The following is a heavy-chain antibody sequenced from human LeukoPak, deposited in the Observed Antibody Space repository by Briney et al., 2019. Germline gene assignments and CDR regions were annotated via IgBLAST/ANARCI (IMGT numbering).Heavy chain of an antibody. J-gene: IGHJ4*02. CDR3: AKERFCSGGSCYASHDLH. V-gene: IGHV3-23*01. D-gene: IGHD2-15*01. CDR1: GFTFKTYA. Sequence: GASLRLSCEGSGFTFKTYATSWVRQAPGKGLGWVSGVSGSGDFTDYADSVKGRFTISRDNPKNTLLLQMSSLRVEDTAIYYCAKERFCSGGSCYASHDLHWGQGILVTVSS. CDR2: VSGSGDFT.